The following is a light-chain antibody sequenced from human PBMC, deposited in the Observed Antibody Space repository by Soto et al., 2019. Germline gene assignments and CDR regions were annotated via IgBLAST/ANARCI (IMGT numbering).Light chain of an antibody. CDR2: GTS. CDR1: QAIRTA. J-gene: IGKJ1*01. V-gene: IGKV1-6*01. Sequence: AIQMTQSPSSLSASVGDRVIITCRASQAIRTALGWYQQRPGKAPKLLIYGTSNLQSGVPSRFSGSGSGTDFTLTINGLQPEEFATYYCLQDYSYPRTFGQGTKVDVK. CDR3: LQDYSYPRT.